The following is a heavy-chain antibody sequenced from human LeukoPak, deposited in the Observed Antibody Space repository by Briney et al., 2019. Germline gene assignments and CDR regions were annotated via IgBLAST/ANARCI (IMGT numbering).Heavy chain of an antibody. Sequence: GASVKVSCKASGGTFSSYAISWVRQAPGQGLEWMGWISAYNGNTNYAQKLQGRVTMTTDTSTSTAYMELRSLRSDDTAVYYCARDYAYYYDSSGYYYSGGDWGQGTLVTVSS. D-gene: IGHD3-22*01. CDR1: GGTFSSYA. CDR2: ISAYNGNT. CDR3: ARDYAYYYDSSGYYYSGGD. V-gene: IGHV1-18*01. J-gene: IGHJ4*02.